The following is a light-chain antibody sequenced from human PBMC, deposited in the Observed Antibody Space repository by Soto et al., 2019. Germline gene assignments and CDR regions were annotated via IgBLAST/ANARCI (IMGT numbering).Light chain of an antibody. J-gene: IGKJ1*01. Sequence: DIVMTQSPDSLAVSLGERATINCKSSQSVLYSSNNKNYLAWYQQRPGQPPNLLIYWASTRESGVPDRFSGSGSATDFTLTISSLQAEDVEIYYWQQYFCLPWTFGHGTKVEIK. V-gene: IGKV4-1*01. CDR3: QQYFCLPWT. CDR2: WAS. CDR1: QSVLYSSNNKNY.